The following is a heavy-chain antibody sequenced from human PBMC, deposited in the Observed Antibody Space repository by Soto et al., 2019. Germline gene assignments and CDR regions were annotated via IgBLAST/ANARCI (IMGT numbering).Heavy chain of an antibody. Sequence: QVQLQESGPGLVKPSETLSLTCTVSGGSISSYYWSWIRQPAGKGLEWIGRIYTSGSTNYNPSLKRRVTMSVDTSKNQFSLKLSSVTAADTAVYYCARDDSAGILRAYNWFDPWGQGTLVTVSS. CDR1: GGSISSYY. CDR3: ARDDSAGILRAYNWFDP. CDR2: IYTSGST. D-gene: IGHD2-21*01. V-gene: IGHV4-4*07. J-gene: IGHJ5*02.